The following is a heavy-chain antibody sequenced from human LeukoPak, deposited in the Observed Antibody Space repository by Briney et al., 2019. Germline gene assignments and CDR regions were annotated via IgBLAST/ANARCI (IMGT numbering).Heavy chain of an antibody. CDR2: TISGVGTT. V-gene: IGHV3-23*01. CDR3: AKAGMQSDY. J-gene: IGHJ4*02. CDR1: GFSSSSHG. Sequence: GRSLSLSCAVSGFSSSSHGMNWVRPAPGEGLEWVSGTISGVGTTYYTDSVKGRFSPSTDKSKKTPFRQTDRLRAQATALSFCAKAGMQSDYWGQGTLVTVSS. D-gene: IGHD1-26*01.